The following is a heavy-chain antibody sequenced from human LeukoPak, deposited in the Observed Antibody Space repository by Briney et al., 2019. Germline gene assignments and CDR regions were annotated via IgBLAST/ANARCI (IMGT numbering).Heavy chain of an antibody. CDR3: ARDGAEIFGVVIILDY. V-gene: IGHV1-18*01. CDR1: GYTFTSYG. CDR2: ISAYNGNT. J-gene: IGHJ4*02. D-gene: IGHD3-3*01. Sequence: ASVKVSCKASGYTFTSYGISWVRQAPGQGLEWMGWISAYNGNTNYAQKLQGRVTMTTDTPTSTAYMELRSLRSDDTAVYYCARDGAEIFGVVIILDYWGQGTLVTVSS.